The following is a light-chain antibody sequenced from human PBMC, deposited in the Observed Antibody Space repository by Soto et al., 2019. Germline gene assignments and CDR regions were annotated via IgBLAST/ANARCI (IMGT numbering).Light chain of an antibody. V-gene: IGKV3-11*01. CDR2: GAS. J-gene: IGKJ2*01. CDR3: QQRDKWPRT. CDR1: QSVGSY. Sequence: DIVLTQSPATLSLSPGERATLSCRASQSVGSYLAWCQHKPGQAPRLLIYGASNRATDIPGRFSGRGSGTDFTLTISSLESGDSAVYYCQQRDKWPRTFGQGTKLEI.